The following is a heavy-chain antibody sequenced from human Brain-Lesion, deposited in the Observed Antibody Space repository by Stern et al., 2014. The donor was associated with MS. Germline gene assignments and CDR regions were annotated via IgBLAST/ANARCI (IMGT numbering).Heavy chain of an antibody. J-gene: IGHJ4*02. Sequence: EVQLVESGGGLVQPGGSLRLSCAASGFSFSIYAMNWVRQAPGKGPEWVAAIRGHGDSAYYADSVNGRFTISRDNSKNTVYLQMNSLRADDTAVYYCAKGLRQQLVPFDYWGQGTLVSVSS. CDR3: AKGLRQQLVPFDY. CDR2: IRGHGDSA. CDR1: GFSFSIYA. D-gene: IGHD6-13*01. V-gene: IGHV3-23*04.